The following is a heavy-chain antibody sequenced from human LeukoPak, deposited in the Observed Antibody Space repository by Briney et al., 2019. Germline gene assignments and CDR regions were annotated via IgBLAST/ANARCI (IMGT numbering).Heavy chain of an antibody. D-gene: IGHD3-22*01. J-gene: IGHJ4*02. Sequence: GGSLRLSCAASGSTFTTYSMNWVRQAPGKGLEWVSSITSSSTSMYYADSVKGRFTISRDNSKNTLYLQMSSLRAEDTAVYYCAKSGKFYDSSAYYGYYWGQGTLVTVSS. CDR2: ITSSSTSM. CDR1: GSTFTTYS. V-gene: IGHV3-21*04. CDR3: AKSGKFYDSSAYYGYY.